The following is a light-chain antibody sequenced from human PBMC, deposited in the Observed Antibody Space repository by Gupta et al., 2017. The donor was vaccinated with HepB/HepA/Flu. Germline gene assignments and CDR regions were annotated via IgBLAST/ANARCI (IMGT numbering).Light chain of an antibody. CDR3: QQANSVHPEIT. CDR1: QGISSW. J-gene: IGKJ3*01. Sequence: DIQMTQSPSSVSASVGDRVTITCRASQGISSWLAWYQQKPGKAPKLLIYAASSLQRGVPSRCSGSGDGTDFTLTISSRQPEDFETYYCQQANSVHPEITFGHGTKVDIK. CDR2: AAS. V-gene: IGKV1D-12*01.